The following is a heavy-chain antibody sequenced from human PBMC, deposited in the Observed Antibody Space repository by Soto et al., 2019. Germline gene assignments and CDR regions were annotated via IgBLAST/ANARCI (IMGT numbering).Heavy chain of an antibody. CDR3: ARLVVVGITYYFDS. CDR1: GFSLSSSGVG. Sequence: QITLKESGPTLVKPTQTLTLTCTFSGFSLSSSGVGVGWIRQPPGKALEWLTFIYWDDDKRYSPSLKSRLTITTDTSKNQVVLTLTNMDAVDTATYYCARLVVVGITYYFDSWGQGTLLTVSS. D-gene: IGHD2-15*01. V-gene: IGHV2-5*02. CDR2: IYWDDDK. J-gene: IGHJ4*02.